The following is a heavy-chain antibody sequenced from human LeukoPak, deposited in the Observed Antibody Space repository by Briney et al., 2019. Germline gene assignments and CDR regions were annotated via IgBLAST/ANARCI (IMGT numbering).Heavy chain of an antibody. Sequence: ASVKVSCKASGYTFTNYYIHWVRQAPGQGLEWMGLIDPSGASTSYAQNFQGRVTMTRDTSTSTVYMELSSLRSEDTAVYYCARAQSGSYLDNWFDPWGQGTLVTVSS. J-gene: IGHJ5*02. CDR1: GYTFTNYY. V-gene: IGHV1-46*01. CDR2: IDPSGAST. CDR3: ARAQSGSYLDNWFDP. D-gene: IGHD1-26*01.